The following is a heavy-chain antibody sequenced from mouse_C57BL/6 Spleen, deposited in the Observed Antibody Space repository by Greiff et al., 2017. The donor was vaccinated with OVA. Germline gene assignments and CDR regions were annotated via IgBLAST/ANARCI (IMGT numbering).Heavy chain of an antibody. D-gene: IGHD1-1*01. V-gene: IGHV14-2*01. J-gene: IGHJ3*01. Sequence: EVMLVESGAELVKPGASVKLSCTASGFNIKDYYMHWVKQRTEQGLEWIGRIDPEDGETKYAPKFQGKATITADTSSNTAYLQLSSLTSEDTAVYDCARSDYGSSLWFAYWGQGTLVTVSA. CDR3: ARSDYGSSLWFAY. CDR1: GFNIKDYY. CDR2: IDPEDGET.